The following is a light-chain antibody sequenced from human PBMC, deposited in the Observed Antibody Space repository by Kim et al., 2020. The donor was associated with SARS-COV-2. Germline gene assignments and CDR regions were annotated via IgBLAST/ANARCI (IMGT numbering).Light chain of an antibody. CDR2: AAV. J-gene: IGKJ2*01. Sequence: SASVGDKVTVTCRTSQNISNYLNWYHQKPGEAHKLLIYAAVTLQGGVSSRFSASGSGTDFTLMITSLQPEDLATYYCQQSYRIPYAFAQGTKLEI. CDR1: QNISNY. CDR3: QQSYRIPYA. V-gene: IGKV1-39*01.